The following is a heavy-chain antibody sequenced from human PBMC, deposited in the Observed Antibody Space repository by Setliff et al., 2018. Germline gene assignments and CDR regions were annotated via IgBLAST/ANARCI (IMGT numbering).Heavy chain of an antibody. Sequence: SETLSLTCTVSGDSISSGSYYWNWIRQHPEKGLEWLGYIFHSGSTHYNSSLKSRITISIDTSKNHFSLELNSVTAADSAVYYCARVADGSGSFYLGFDYWGQGIVVTV. CDR3: ARVADGSGSFYLGFDY. J-gene: IGHJ4*02. CDR2: IFHSGST. D-gene: IGHD3-10*01. CDR1: GDSISSGSYY. V-gene: IGHV4-31*03.